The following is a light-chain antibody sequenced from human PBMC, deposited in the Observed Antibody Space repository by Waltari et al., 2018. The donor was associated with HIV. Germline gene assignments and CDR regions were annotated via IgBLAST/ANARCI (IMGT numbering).Light chain of an antibody. J-gene: IGLJ2*01. CDR2: YVD. CDR1: SSNIGNNA. CDR3: AAWDDSLNGQV. Sequence: QSVLTQPPSVSEAPRQRVTISCSGSSSNIGNNAVNWYQQLPGKAPKLLLYYVDLLPSGFSDRFSGSRSGTSASLAISGLQSEDEADYYCAAWDDSLNGQVFGGGTKLTVL. V-gene: IGLV1-36*01.